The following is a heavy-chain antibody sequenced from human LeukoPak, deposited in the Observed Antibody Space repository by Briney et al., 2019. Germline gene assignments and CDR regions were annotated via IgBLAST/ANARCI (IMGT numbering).Heavy chain of an antibody. Sequence: GGSVRLLCAACGFTFSSYEMNCARQSRGEGLEWVSYISSSGSTIYYADCVKRRFSTSRDNHKNSLYLQMNSLRAADTAVYYCARAPRKWLVLGYYFDYWGEGTVVTVSS. CDR1: GFTFSSYE. V-gene: IGHV3-48*03. J-gene: IGHJ4*02. D-gene: IGHD6-19*01. CDR2: ISSSGSTI. CDR3: ARAPRKWLVLGYYFDY.